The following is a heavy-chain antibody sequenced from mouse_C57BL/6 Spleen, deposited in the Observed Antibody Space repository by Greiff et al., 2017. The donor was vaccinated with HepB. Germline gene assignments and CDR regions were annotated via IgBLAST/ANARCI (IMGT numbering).Heavy chain of an antibody. Sequence: EVQLVESGPGMVKPSQSLSLTCTVTGYSITSGYDWHWIRHFPGNKLEWMGYISYSGSTNYNPSLKSRISITHDTSKNHFFLKLNSVTTEDTATYYCARGHYYGSSPAWFAYWGQGTLVTVSA. CDR3: ARGHYYGSSPAWFAY. V-gene: IGHV3-1*01. CDR1: GYSITSGYD. J-gene: IGHJ3*01. CDR2: ISYSGST. D-gene: IGHD1-1*01.